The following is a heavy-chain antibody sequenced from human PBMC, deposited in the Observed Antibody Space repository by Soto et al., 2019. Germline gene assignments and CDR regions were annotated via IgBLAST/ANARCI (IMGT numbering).Heavy chain of an antibody. CDR2: IYYSGST. V-gene: IGHV4-31*03. CDR1: GVSISSGGYY. J-gene: IGHJ4*02. CDR3: ARMRAYSGSLVTHYYFDY. Sequence: PSETLSLTCTVSGVSISSGGYYLSWIRQHPGKGLEWIEYIYYSGSTYYNPSLKSRVTISVDTSKNQFSLKLSSVTAADTAVYYCARMRAYSGSLVTHYYFDYWGQGTLVTVSS. D-gene: IGHD1-26*01.